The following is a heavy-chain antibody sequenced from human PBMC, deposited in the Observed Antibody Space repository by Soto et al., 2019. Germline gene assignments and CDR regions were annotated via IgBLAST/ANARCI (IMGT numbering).Heavy chain of an antibody. CDR2: ISYDGSNK. J-gene: IGHJ6*02. V-gene: IGHV3-30-3*01. CDR1: GFTFSSYA. Sequence: QVQLVESGGGVVQPGRSLRLSCAASGFTFSSYAMHWVRQAPGKGLEWVAVISYDGSNKYYADSVKGRFTISRDNSKNTLDLQMNSLRAEDTAVYYCARARMVTTYYYYYGMDVWGQGTTVTVSS. CDR3: ARARMVTTYYYYYGMDV. D-gene: IGHD4-17*01.